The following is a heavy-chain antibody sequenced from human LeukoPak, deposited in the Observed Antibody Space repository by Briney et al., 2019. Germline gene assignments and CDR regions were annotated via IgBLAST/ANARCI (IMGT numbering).Heavy chain of an antibody. Sequence: PSETLSLTCTVSGGSISSYYWSWIRQPPGKGLEWIGYIYYSGSTNYNPSLKSRVTISVGTSKNQFSQKLSSVTAADTAVYYCRVATKRILDYWGQGTLVTVSS. CDR2: IYYSGST. CDR1: GGSISSYY. CDR3: RVATKRILDY. D-gene: IGHD5-12*01. J-gene: IGHJ4*02. V-gene: IGHV4-59*12.